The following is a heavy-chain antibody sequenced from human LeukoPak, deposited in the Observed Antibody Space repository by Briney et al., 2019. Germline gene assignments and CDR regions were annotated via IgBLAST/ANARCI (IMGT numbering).Heavy chain of an antibody. J-gene: IGHJ4*02. V-gene: IGHV5-51*01. CDR1: GYSFTSYW. CDR2: IYPGDSDI. Sequence: GESLKISCKGFGYSFTSYWIAWVRQMPGKGLEWMGIIYPGDSDIRYSPSFQGQVTISGDKSISTVYLQWSSLKASDTAMYYCARVDLYCSSTSCYSFDYWGQGTLVTVSS. CDR3: ARVDLYCSSTSCYSFDY. D-gene: IGHD2-2*01.